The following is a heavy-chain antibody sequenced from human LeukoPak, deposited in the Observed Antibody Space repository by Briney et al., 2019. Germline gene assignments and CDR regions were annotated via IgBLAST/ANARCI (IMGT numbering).Heavy chain of an antibody. J-gene: IGHJ6*02. CDR3: ARRSPGVYYGMDV. D-gene: IGHD3-10*01. CDR1: GFTFSSYA. Sequence: GGSLRLSCAASGFTFSSYAMHWVRQAPGKGLEDVSAISSNGGSTYYANSVKGRFTISRDNSKNTLYLQMGSLRAEDMAVYYCARRSPGVYYGMDVWGQGTTVTVSS. V-gene: IGHV3-64*01. CDR2: ISSNGGST.